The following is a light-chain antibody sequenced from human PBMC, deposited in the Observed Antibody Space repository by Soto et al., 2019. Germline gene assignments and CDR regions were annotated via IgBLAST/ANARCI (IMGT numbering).Light chain of an antibody. CDR3: QQRSNWPPVT. V-gene: IGKV3-11*01. CDR1: QSVSSY. J-gene: IGKJ4*01. CDR2: DAS. Sequence: EIVLTQSPATLSLSPGERATLSCRASQSVSSYLAWYQQKPGQAPRLLSYDASNRATGIPARFSGSGSGTVFTLTISSLEPEDCAIYYCQQRSNWPPVTFGGGTKEEIK.